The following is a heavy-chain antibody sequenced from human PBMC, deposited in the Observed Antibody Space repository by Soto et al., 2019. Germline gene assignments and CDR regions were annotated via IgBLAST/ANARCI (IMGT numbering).Heavy chain of an antibody. CDR3: TQSRIGGDCVPSYSSHYYYGMDV. J-gene: IGHJ6*02. D-gene: IGHD2-21*02. Sequence: QITLKESGPTLVKPTQTLTLTCTFSGFSLNTGGLGVGWIRQPPGKALEWLALIYWDDDKRYSPSLKSRLSITKNTSHNQVVLTVTHMDPVDTATYYSTQSRIGGDCVPSYSSHYYYGMDVWGQGTTVTVSS. CDR1: GFSLNTGGLG. V-gene: IGHV2-5*02. CDR2: IYWDDDK.